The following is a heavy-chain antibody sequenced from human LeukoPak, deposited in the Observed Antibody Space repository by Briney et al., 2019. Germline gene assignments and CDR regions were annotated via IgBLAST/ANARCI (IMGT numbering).Heavy chain of an antibody. D-gene: IGHD5-12*01. CDR2: IYYSGST. CDR3: ARDRGDGYDYFWDY. CDR1: GGSISSSSYY. V-gene: IGHV4-39*07. J-gene: IGHJ4*02. Sequence: SETLSLTCTVSGGSISSSSYYWGWIRQPPGKGLEWIGSIYYSGSTYYNPSLNSRVTISVDTSKNQFSLKLSSVTAADTAVYYCARDRGDGYDYFWDYWGQGTLVTVSS.